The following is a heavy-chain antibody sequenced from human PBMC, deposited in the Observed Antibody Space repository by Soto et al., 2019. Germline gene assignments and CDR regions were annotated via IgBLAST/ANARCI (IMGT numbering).Heavy chain of an antibody. CDR1: GGSISSYY. J-gene: IGHJ2*01. CDR3: ARHLREIGSWYFDL. CDR2: IYYSGST. Sequence: QVQLQESGPGLVKPSETLSLTCTVSGGSISSYYWSWIRQPPGKGLEWIGYIYYSGSTNYNPSLKRRVTISVDTSKNQFSLKLSSVTAADTAVYYCARHLREIGSWYFDLWGRGTLVTVSS. V-gene: IGHV4-59*08. D-gene: IGHD3-10*01.